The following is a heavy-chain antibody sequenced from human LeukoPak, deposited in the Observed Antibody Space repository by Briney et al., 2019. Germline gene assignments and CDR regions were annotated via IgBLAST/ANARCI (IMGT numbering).Heavy chain of an antibody. Sequence: SETLSLTCTVSGGSISSGGYYWSWIRQHPGKGLEWIGYIYYSGSTYYNPSLKSRVTISVDTSKNQFSLKLSSVTAADTAVYYCARVVVVTANPTFDYWGQGTLVTVSS. CDR2: IYYSGST. V-gene: IGHV4-31*03. J-gene: IGHJ4*02. CDR1: GGSISSGGYY. D-gene: IGHD2-21*02. CDR3: ARVVVVTANPTFDY.